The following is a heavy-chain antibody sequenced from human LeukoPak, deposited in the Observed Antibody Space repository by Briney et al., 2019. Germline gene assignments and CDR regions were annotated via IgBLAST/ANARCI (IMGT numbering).Heavy chain of an antibody. J-gene: IGHJ4*02. D-gene: IGHD4-17*01. CDR1: GYIFTNYW. CDR3: ARGATTVTYYYFNY. Sequence: GESLKISCKGSGYIFTNYWIGWVRQMPGKGLEWMGIIYPGDSDTRYSPSFQGQVTISADKSISTAYLQWNSLKASDTAIYYCARGATTVTYYYFNYWGQGTLVTVSS. CDR2: IYPGDSDT. V-gene: IGHV5-51*01.